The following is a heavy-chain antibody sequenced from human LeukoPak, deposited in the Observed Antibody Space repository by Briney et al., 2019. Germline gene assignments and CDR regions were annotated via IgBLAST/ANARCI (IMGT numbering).Heavy chain of an antibody. CDR1: GGSISSGSYY. J-gene: IGHJ5*02. CDR3: ARDSGCSSTSCYNWFDP. CDR2: IYTSGRT. V-gene: IGHV4-61*02. D-gene: IGHD2-2*01. Sequence: PSETLSLTWTVSGGSISSGSYYWSWIRQPAGKGLEWIGRIYTSGRTTYNPSLKSRVTISVDTSKNQFSLKLSSVTAADTAVYYCARDSGCSSTSCYNWFDPWGQGTLVTVSS.